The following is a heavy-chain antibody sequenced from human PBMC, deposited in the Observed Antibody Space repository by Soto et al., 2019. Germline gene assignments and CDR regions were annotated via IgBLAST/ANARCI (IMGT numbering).Heavy chain of an antibody. CDR1: GESRSSGGY. CDR3: VRGPRSNMDA. V-gene: IGHV4-38-2*01. J-gene: IGHJ6*02. Sequence: PSETLSLRCAVSGESRSSGGYWCWIRQPPGKRMERIGYISGRGITDYSPSLKSRVTISVDTYTNQFCLKVTSVTSSDTAVYYCVRGPRSNMDAWGQATSVTVSS. CDR2: ISGRGIT. D-gene: IGHD1-26*01.